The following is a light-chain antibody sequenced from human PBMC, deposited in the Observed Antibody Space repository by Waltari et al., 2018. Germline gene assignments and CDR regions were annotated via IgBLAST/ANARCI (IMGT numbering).Light chain of an antibody. CDR2: GAS. J-gene: IGKJ4*01. Sequence: ELVMTQSPATLAVSPGERASLACTASQSVSSNLAWYQQKPGQAPRLLIYGASTRATGIPVRFSGSGSGTEFTLTISSLQSEDFAVYYCQQYVGWPPTLTFGGGTNVEIK. CDR3: QQYVGWPPTLT. CDR1: QSVSSN. V-gene: IGKV3-15*01.